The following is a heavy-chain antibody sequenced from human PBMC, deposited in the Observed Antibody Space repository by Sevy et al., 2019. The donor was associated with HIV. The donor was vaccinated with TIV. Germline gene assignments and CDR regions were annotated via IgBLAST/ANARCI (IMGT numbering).Heavy chain of an antibody. CDR1: GFTSTPYA. V-gene: IGHV3-23*01. CDR2: ISGSGAIT. J-gene: IGHJ3*01. D-gene: IGHD3-22*01. CDR3: AKDRYYFDSSGYYSHHDAFDV. Sequence: GGSLRLSCATSGFTSTPYAVAWVRQAPGKGLEWVASISGSGAITYYADSGKARLTISRDRTNNTVYLQMKRLRAEDTALYYCAKDRYYFDSSGYYSHHDAFDVWGRGTMVTVSS.